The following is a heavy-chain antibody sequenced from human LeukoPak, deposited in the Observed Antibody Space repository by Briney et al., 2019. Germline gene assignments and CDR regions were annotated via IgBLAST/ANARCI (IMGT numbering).Heavy chain of an antibody. CDR1: GYTFTSYY. D-gene: IGHD1-26*01. Sequence: ASVKVSCKASGYTFTSYYLHWGRQGPGQGLERMGMVNPSGGSTSYAQKFQGRVTMTRDTSTTTVYMELSSLRSDDTAVFYCARRHKHYYQIDYWGQGTLVTVSS. CDR3: ARRHKHYYQIDY. V-gene: IGHV1-46*01. J-gene: IGHJ4*02. CDR2: VNPSGGST.